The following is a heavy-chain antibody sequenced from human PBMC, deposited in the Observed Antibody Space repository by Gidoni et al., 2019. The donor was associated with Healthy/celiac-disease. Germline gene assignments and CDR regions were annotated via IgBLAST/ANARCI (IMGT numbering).Heavy chain of an antibody. D-gene: IGHD6-13*01. J-gene: IGHJ5*02. CDR3: AAFRAAAGTGWFDP. CDR1: GLTFTSSA. CDR2: IVVGSGNT. V-gene: IGHV1-58*01. Sequence: QMQLVQSGPEVKKPGTSVKVSCQASGLTFTSSAVQWVRQARGQRLEWIGWIVVGSGNTNYAQKFQERVTITRDMSTSTAYMELSSLRSEDTAVYYCAAFRAAAGTGWFDPWGQGTLVTVSS.